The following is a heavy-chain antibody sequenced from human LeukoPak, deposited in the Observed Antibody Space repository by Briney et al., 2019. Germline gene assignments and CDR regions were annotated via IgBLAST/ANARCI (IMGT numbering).Heavy chain of an antibody. CDR3: AKVEMATSPFDY. V-gene: IGHV3-30*02. Sequence: GGSLRLSCAASGFTFSSYGMHWVRQAPGKGLEWVAFIRYDGSNKYYADSVKGRFTIPRDNSKNTLYLQMNSLRAEDTAVYYCAKVEMATSPFDYWGQGTLVTVSS. D-gene: IGHD5-24*01. J-gene: IGHJ4*02. CDR1: GFTFSSYG. CDR2: IRYDGSNK.